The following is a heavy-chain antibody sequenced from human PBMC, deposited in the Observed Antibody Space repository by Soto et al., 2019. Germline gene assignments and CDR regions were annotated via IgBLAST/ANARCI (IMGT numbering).Heavy chain of an antibody. CDR1: GFSFSTYT. Sequence: GGSLRLSCAASGFSFSTYTMSWVRRAPRKGLEWVSAISGSGGSPSYADSVQGRFTISRDNPKKTLYLQMNSLRAEDTAVYYCAKARCTTSNCYVPDYWGQGTLVTVSS. CDR3: AKARCTTSNCYVPDY. V-gene: IGHV3-23*01. CDR2: ISGSGGSP. D-gene: IGHD2-8*01. J-gene: IGHJ4*02.